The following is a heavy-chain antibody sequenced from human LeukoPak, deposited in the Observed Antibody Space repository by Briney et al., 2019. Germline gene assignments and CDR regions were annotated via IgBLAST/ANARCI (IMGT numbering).Heavy chain of an antibody. CDR2: ISWNSGSI. Sequence: PGRSLRLSCAASGFTFDHYAMHWVRQAPGKGLEWVSGISWNSGSIGYADSVKGRFTISRDNAKNSLYLQMNSLRAEDTALYYCAKDVYGGNSPGAFDIWGQGTMVTVSS. CDR1: GFTFDHYA. CDR3: AKDVYGGNSPGAFDI. J-gene: IGHJ3*02. D-gene: IGHD4-23*01. V-gene: IGHV3-9*01.